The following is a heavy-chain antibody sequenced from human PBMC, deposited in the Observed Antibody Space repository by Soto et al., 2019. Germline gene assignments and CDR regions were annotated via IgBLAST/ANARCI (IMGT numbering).Heavy chain of an antibody. V-gene: IGHV4-30-2*01. CDR3: ARDGAWSGFDV. CDR2: IDRSGST. Sequence: PSETLSLTCTVSGDSISSGGYSWSWIRQPPGKGLEWVGYIDRSGSTYYNPSLQSRVTISVDRSSHQFSLSLTSVTAAETAFYYCARDGAWSGFDVWGQGTTVTVSS. CDR1: GDSISSGGYS. J-gene: IGHJ6*02. D-gene: IGHD1-26*01.